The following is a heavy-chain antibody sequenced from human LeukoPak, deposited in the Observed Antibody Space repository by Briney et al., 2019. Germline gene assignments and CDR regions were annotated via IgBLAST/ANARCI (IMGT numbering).Heavy chain of an antibody. CDR1: GGSISSGSYY. V-gene: IGHV4-61*02. CDR2: IYTSGST. D-gene: IGHD4-11*01. CDR3: ARARGLHYDAFDI. J-gene: IGHJ3*02. Sequence: SQTLSLTCTVSGGSISSGSYYWSWIRQPAGKGLEWIGRIYTSGSTNYNPSLKSRVTISVDTSKNQFSLKLSSVTAADTAVYYCARARGLHYDAFDIWGQGTMVTVSS.